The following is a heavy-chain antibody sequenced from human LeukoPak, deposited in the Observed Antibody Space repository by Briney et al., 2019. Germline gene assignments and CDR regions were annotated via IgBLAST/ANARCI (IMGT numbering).Heavy chain of an antibody. CDR3: AKILEVAATRSLDS. J-gene: IGHJ4*02. V-gene: IGHV3-23*01. CDR2: IGARGTST. D-gene: IGHD6-19*01. Sequence: GGSLRLSCAASGYAMTWVRQAPGKGLVWVSSIGARGTSTYYADSVKGRFTISRDNSKNTLYLQMNSLRTDDTAVYYCAKILEVAATRSLDSWGQGTLVTVSS. CDR1: GYA.